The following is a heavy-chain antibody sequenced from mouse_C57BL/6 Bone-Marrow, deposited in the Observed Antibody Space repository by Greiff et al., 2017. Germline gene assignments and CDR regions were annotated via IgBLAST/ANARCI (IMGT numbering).Heavy chain of an antibody. CDR2: ISSGGSYT. CDR1: GFTFSSYG. CDR3: ASSWDY. J-gene: IGHJ4*01. Sequence: EVMLVESGGDLVKPGGSLKLSCAASGFTFSSYGMSWVRQTPDKRLEWVATISSGGSYTYYPDSVKGRFTISRDNAKNTRYLQMSSLKSEDTAMYYCASSWDYWGQGTSVTVSS. V-gene: IGHV5-6*02.